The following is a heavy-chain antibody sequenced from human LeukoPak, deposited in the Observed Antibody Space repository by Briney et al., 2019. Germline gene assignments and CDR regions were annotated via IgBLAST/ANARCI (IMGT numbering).Heavy chain of an antibody. CDR1: GFTFSSYS. Sequence: GGPLRLSCAASGFTFSSYSMNWVRQAPGKGLEWVSSISSSSSYIYYADSVKGRFTISRDNAKNSLYLQMNSLRAEDTAVYYCARVSGAARVNYYYYMDVWGKGTTVTVSS. CDR2: ISSSSSYI. J-gene: IGHJ6*03. D-gene: IGHD6-6*01. CDR3: ARVSGAARVNYYYYMDV. V-gene: IGHV3-21*01.